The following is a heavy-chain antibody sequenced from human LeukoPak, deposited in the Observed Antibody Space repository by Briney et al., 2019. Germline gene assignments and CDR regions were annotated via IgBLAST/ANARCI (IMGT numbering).Heavy chain of an antibody. J-gene: IGHJ4*02. CDR3: ARGGSSSSGAGY. D-gene: IGHD6-6*01. V-gene: IGHV3-21*01. Sequence: PGGPLRLSCAASGFTFSKYIMTWVRQAPGKGLEWVSLISGSSRYIYYADSVKGRFTISRDNAKNSLYLQMNSLRAEDTAVYYCARGGSSSSGAGYWGQGTLVTVSS. CDR2: ISGSSRYI. CDR1: GFTFSKYI.